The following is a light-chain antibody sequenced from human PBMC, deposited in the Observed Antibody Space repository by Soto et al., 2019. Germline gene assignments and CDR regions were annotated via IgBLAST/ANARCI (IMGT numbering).Light chain of an antibody. CDR1: QSVRSN. CDR3: QQYNNWPLT. V-gene: IGKV3-15*01. Sequence: EIVMTQSPATLSVSPGERATLSCRASQSVRSNLAWYQQKPGQSPRLLIYGASTRATGIPARFSGSGSGTDFTLTISSLQFEDFAVYYCQQYNNWPLTCGQGKRLEIK. CDR2: GAS. J-gene: IGKJ5*01.